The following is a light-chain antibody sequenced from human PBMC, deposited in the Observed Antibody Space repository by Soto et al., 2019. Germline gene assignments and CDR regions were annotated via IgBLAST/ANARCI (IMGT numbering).Light chain of an antibody. V-gene: IGLV2-23*02. Sequence: QSALTQPASVSGSPGQSITISCTGTSSDVGNYNLVSWYQHHPGKAPKLMIYEVSKRPSGVSNRFSGSKSGDTASLTISGLQAEDEADYYCCSYAGSNYVFGTGTKV. CDR1: SSDVGNYNL. J-gene: IGLJ1*01. CDR3: CSYAGSNYV. CDR2: EVS.